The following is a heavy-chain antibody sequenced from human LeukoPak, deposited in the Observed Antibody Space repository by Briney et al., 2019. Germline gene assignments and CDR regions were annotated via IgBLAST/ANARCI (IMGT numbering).Heavy chain of an antibody. CDR1: GFTFSSYA. J-gene: IGHJ4*02. D-gene: IGHD3-10*01. V-gene: IGHV3-30*04. Sequence: GGSLRLSCAASGFTFSSYAMHWVRQAPGKGLEWVAVISDDGSNKYYADSVKGRFTISRDNSKNTLYLQMNSLRAEDTAVYYCAREKALLWFGESAGYFDYWGQGTLVTVSS. CDR2: ISDDGSNK. CDR3: AREKALLWFGESAGYFDY.